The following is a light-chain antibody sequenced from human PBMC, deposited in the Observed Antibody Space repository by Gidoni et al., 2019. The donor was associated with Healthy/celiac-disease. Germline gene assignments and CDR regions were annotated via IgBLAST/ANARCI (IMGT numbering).Light chain of an antibody. CDR3: QQYNNWPPWT. V-gene: IGKV3-15*01. Sequence: EILISQSPATLSVSPGERATLSCRASQSVSSNLAWYQQKPGQAPRLLIYDASTRATGIPARFSGSGSGTEFTLTISSLQSEDFAVYYCQQYNNWPPWTFGQGTKVEIK. CDR1: QSVSSN. CDR2: DAS. J-gene: IGKJ1*01.